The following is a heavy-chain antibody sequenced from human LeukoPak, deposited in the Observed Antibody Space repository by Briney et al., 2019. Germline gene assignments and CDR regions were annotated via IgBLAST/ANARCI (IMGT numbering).Heavy chain of an antibody. CDR2: ISYDGSNK. CDR1: GFTFSSYG. Sequence: GGSLRLSCAASGFTFSSYGMHWVRQAPGKGLEWVAVISYDGSNKYYADSVKGRFTISRDNSKNTLYLQMNSLRAEDTAVYYCAKDHGMDPLDAFDIWGQGTMVTVSS. J-gene: IGHJ3*02. V-gene: IGHV3-30*18. D-gene: IGHD1-14*01. CDR3: AKDHGMDPLDAFDI.